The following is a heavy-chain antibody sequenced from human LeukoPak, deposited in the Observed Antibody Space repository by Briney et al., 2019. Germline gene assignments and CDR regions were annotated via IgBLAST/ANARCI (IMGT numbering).Heavy chain of an antibody. CDR3: ARETIGTNDY. D-gene: IGHD5-24*01. CDR2: ISSNGDTT. CDR1: GFTFSSYR. Sequence: GGSLKLSCAASGFTFSSYRMHWVRRAPGKGLEYVSAISSNGDTTYYANSVRGRFTISRDNSKNTLYLQMGSLRTEDMAIYYCARETIGTNDYWGQGTLVTVSS. J-gene: IGHJ4*02. V-gene: IGHV3-64*01.